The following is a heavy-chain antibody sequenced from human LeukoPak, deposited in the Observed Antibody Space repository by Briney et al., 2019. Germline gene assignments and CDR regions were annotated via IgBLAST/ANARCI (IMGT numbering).Heavy chain of an antibody. J-gene: IGHJ4*02. V-gene: IGHV4-59*01. Sequence: ASETLSLTCTVSGGSISSYYWSWIRQPPGKGLEWIGYIYYSGSTNYNPSLKGRVTISVDTSKNQFSLKLSSVTAADTAVYYCARCLSGWYGPRNFDYWGQGTLVTVSS. CDR1: GGSISSYY. CDR3: ARCLSGWYGPRNFDY. CDR2: IYYSGST. D-gene: IGHD6-19*01.